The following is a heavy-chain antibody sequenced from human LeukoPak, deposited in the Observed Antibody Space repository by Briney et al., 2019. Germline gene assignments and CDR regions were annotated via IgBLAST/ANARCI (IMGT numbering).Heavy chain of an antibody. CDR2: IYQSGST. J-gene: IGHJ4*02. Sequence: GSLRLSCAASGFSLSDYSMNWVRQPPGKGLEWIGEIYQSGSTNCNPSLRSRVTISVDKSKNQFSLKLTSVTAADTAVYYCARGEAYGSGTVHCDYWGQGALVTVSS. CDR3: ARGEAYGSGTVHCDY. CDR1: GFSLSDYS. V-gene: IGHV4-4*02. D-gene: IGHD3-10*01.